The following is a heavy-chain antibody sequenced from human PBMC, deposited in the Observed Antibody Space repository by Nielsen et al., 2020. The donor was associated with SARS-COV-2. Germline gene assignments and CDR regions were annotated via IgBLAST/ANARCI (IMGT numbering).Heavy chain of an antibody. J-gene: IGHJ3*02. CDR1: GYSFTSYW. CDR3: ASDIVVVPAGGVAFDI. D-gene: IGHD2-2*01. Sequence: GESLKISCKGSGYSFTSYWISWVRQMPGKALEWMGRIDPSDSYTNYSPSFQGHVTISADKSISTAYLQWSSLKASDTAMYYCASDIVVVPAGGVAFDIWGQGTMVTVSS. CDR2: IDPSDSYT. V-gene: IGHV5-10-1*01.